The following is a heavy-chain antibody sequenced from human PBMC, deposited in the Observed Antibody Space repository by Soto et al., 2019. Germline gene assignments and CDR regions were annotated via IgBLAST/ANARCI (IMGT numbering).Heavy chain of an antibody. Sequence: GGSLRLSGAASGFTFSGSAMHWVSQASGKGLEWVGRIRSKANSYATAYAAWVKGRFTISRDDSKNTAYLHMNSLKTEDTAVFYCTRQGCSSTSCYQRDPYYYYYGMDVWGQGTTVTVSS. D-gene: IGHD2-2*01. CDR1: GFTFSGSA. J-gene: IGHJ6*02. CDR3: TRQGCSSTSCYQRDPYYYYYGMDV. V-gene: IGHV3-73*01. CDR2: IRSKANSYAT.